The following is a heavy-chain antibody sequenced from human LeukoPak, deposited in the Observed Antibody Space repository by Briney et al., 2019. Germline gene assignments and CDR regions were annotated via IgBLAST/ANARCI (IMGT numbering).Heavy chain of an antibody. D-gene: IGHD3-16*02. CDR1: GFTFSGYG. CDR3: AKDPFMITFGGVIVFGY. J-gene: IGHJ4*02. Sequence: PGGSLRLSCAASGFTFSGYGMNWVRQAPGKGLEWVSSVSGSGENTYYADSVKGRFTISRDNSRNTVYLQMNSLRAEDTAVYYCAKDPFMITFGGVIVFGYWGQGTLVTVSS. V-gene: IGHV3-23*01. CDR2: VSGSGENT.